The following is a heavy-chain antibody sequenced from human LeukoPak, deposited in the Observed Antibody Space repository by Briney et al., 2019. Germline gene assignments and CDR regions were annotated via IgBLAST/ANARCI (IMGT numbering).Heavy chain of an antibody. V-gene: IGHV3-30*02. J-gene: IGHJ4*02. CDR1: GFTFSSYG. Sequence: PGGSLRLSCAASGFTFSSYGMHWVRQAPGKGLEWVAFIRYDGSNKYYADSMKGRFTISRDNSKNTLYLQMNSLRAEDTAVYYCAKAGTYCSSTSCSFDYWGQGTLVTVSS. CDR3: AKAGTYCSSTSCSFDY. D-gene: IGHD2-2*01. CDR2: IRYDGSNK.